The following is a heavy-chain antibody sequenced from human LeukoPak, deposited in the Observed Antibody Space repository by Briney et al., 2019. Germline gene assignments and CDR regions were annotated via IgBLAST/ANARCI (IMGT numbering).Heavy chain of an antibody. CDR2: ISHDEKDE. CDR1: GFTLTTYT. V-gene: IGHV3-30*04. Sequence: GGSLRLSCVVSGFTLTTYTMHWVRQAPGKGLEWVAAISHDEKDEFYADSVKGRFTISRDRSKNTLYLQINSLRSEDTAVYYCAGDGGANNFPFDYWGQGTLVTVSS. J-gene: IGHJ4*02. CDR3: AGDGGANNFPFDY.